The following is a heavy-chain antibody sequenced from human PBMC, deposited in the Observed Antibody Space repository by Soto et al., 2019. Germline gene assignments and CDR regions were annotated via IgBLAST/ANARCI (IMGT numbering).Heavy chain of an antibody. CDR3: AKDKGVQWLVQYYFDY. D-gene: IGHD6-19*01. CDR1: GFTFSSYG. V-gene: IGHV3-30*18. Sequence: QVQLVESGGGVVQPGRSLRLSCAASGFTFSSYGMHWVRQAPGKGLEWVAVISHDGSNKYYADSVKGRFTISRDNSKNTLYLQMNSLRAEDTAVYYCAKDKGVQWLVQYYFDYWGQGTLVTVSS. CDR2: ISHDGSNK. J-gene: IGHJ4*02.